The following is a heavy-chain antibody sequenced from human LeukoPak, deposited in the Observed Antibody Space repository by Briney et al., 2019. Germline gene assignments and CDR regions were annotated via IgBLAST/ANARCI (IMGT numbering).Heavy chain of an antibody. CDR3: ARAGYCSGGSCYSSYYYYMDV. Sequence: GGSLRLSCAASGFTFSSYSMNWVRQAPGKGLEWVSSISSSSSYIYYADSVKGRFTISRDNAKNSLYLQMNSLRAEDTAVYYCARAGYCSGGSCYSSYYYYMDVWGKGTTVTVSS. CDR2: ISSSSSYI. CDR1: GFTFSSYS. J-gene: IGHJ6*03. D-gene: IGHD2-15*01. V-gene: IGHV3-21*01.